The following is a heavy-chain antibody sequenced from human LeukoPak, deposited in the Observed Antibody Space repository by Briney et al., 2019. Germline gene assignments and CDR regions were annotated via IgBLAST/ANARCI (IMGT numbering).Heavy chain of an antibody. V-gene: IGHV3-64*01. CDR1: GFTFSSYA. J-gene: IGHJ4*02. Sequence: GGSLRLSCAAYGFTFSSYAMHWVRQVPGKGLEYVSAISSNGGNTYYANSVKGRFTISRDNSKNTLYLQMGSLRGEDMAVYYCARGESEYSSSAGDYWGQGTLVTVSS. D-gene: IGHD6-6*01. CDR2: ISSNGGNT. CDR3: ARGESEYSSSAGDY.